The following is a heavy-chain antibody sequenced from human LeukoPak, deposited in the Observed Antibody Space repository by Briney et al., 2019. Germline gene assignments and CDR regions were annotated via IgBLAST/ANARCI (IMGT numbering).Heavy chain of an antibody. CDR1: GDSVSSNSAA. D-gene: IGHD6-13*01. V-gene: IGHV6-1*01. CDR3: ARDPGIAAAGRKRGNAFDI. CDR2: TYYRSKWYN. J-gene: IGHJ3*02. Sequence: SQTLSLTCAISGDSVSSNSAAWNWIRQSPSRGLEWLGRTYYRSKWYNDYAVSVKSRITINPDTSKNQFSLQLNSVTPEDTAVYYCARDPGIAAAGRKRGNAFDIWGQGTMVTVSS.